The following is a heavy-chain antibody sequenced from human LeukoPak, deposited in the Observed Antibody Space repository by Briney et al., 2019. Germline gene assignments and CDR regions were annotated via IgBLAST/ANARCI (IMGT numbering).Heavy chain of an antibody. CDR1: GYTFTSYD. J-gene: IGHJ6*03. Sequence: ASVKVSCKASGYTFTSYDINWVRQATGQGLEWMGWMNPNSGNTGYAQKFQGRVTMTRNTSISTAYMELSSLRSEDTAVYYCARDNGGTAMAYYYYYMNVWGKGTTVTISS. D-gene: IGHD5-18*01. CDR2: MNPNSGNT. CDR3: ARDNGGTAMAYYYYYMNV. V-gene: IGHV1-8*01.